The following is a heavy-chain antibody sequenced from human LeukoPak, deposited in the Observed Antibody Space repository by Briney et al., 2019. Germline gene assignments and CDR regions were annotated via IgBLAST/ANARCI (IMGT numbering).Heavy chain of an antibody. D-gene: IGHD3-3*01. CDR2: TYYSGST. Sequence: SETLSLTCTVSGGSISSSSYYWGWIRQPPGKGLEWIGSTYYSGSTYYNPSLKGRVTISVDTSKNQFSLKLSSVTAADTAVYYCARHTTIFGHFGYWGQGTLVTVSS. V-gene: IGHV4-39*01. J-gene: IGHJ4*02. CDR1: GGSISSSSYY. CDR3: ARHTTIFGHFGY.